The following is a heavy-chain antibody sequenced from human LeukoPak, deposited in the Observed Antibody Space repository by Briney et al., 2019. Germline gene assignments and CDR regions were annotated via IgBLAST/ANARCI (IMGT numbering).Heavy chain of an antibody. D-gene: IGHD3-22*01. J-gene: IGHJ4*02. CDR3: ARGPTYQHSSGHDFDY. CDR2: VSYDGSNQ. CDR1: GFAFSSHF. Sequence: PGGSLRLSCAASGFAFSSHFMHWVRQAPGKGLEWDTSVSYDGSNQYYADSVKGRFTVSKDNSKNTLFLQVNSLRTEDTAVYYCARGPTYQHSSGHDFDYWGQGTLVTVSS. V-gene: IGHV3-30*04.